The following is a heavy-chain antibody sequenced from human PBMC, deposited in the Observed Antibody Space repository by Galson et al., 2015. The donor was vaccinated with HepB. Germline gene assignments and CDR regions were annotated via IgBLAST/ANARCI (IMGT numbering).Heavy chain of an antibody. V-gene: IGHV3-15*01. J-gene: IGHJ1*01. CDR1: GFTFIHAW. Sequence: SLRLSCAASGFTFIHAWMTWVRQAPGKGLEWVGHIKSKTDGETTHYAASLEGRFTISRDDSQDMLYLQMDSLEIEDTAVYYCTTGTPWMSNWGLWYWGQGTLVTVSS. CDR3: TTGTPWMSNWGLWY. CDR2: IKSKTDGETT. D-gene: IGHD7-27*01.